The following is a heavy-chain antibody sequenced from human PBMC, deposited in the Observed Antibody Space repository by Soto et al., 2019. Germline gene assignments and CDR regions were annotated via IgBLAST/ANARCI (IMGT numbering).Heavy chain of an antibody. V-gene: IGHV5-51*01. CDR1: GYGFTSYW. CDR3: ARRTGGNKNRVFDY. CDR2: IYPGGSDT. D-gene: IGHD2-15*01. Sequence: PGESLKISCLVSGYGFTSYWIAWVRQMPGKGLEWMGIIYPGGSDTRYSPSFQGQVTISADKSISTAYLQWSSLKASDTAMYYCARRTGGNKNRVFDYWGQGTLVTVS. J-gene: IGHJ4*02.